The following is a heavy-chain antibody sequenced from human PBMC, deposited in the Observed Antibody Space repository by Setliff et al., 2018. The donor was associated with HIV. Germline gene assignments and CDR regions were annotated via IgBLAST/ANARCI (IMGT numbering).Heavy chain of an antibody. V-gene: IGHV4-59*06. Sequence: LSLTCTVSGGSINNYYWNWIRQLPGKGLEYIGYISYRGTTYYNPSLKNRLTISVDTSKNQFSLRLTSVTAADTAVYYCARVRIVDTATVTGLFYYHFIDVWGKGATVTVSS. CDR3: ARVRIVDTATVTGLFYYHFIDV. D-gene: IGHD5-18*01. J-gene: IGHJ6*03. CDR2: ISYRGTT. CDR1: GGSINNYY.